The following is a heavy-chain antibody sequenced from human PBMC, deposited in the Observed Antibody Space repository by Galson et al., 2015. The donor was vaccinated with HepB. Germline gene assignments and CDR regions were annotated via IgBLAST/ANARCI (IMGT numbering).Heavy chain of an antibody. Sequence: SVKVSCKASGYTFTFYGITWVRQAPGQGLEWLGSITTYNAQATYAQKFQGRVTMTIDTSTSTAYMELRNLRSDDTATFYCARVYSSGYYKSDDAFDLWGQGTMVTVSS. J-gene: IGHJ3*01. V-gene: IGHV1-18*04. CDR3: ARVYSSGYYKSDDAFDL. CDR2: ITTYNAQA. D-gene: IGHD3-22*01. CDR1: GYTFTFYG.